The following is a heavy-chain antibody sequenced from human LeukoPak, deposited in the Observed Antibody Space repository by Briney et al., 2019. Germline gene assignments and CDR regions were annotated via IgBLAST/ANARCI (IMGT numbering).Heavy chain of an antibody. CDR3: ARSIPYGTTWYGRSDY. V-gene: IGHV3-7*03. Sequence: GGSLRLSCAASGFPFSSYSMTWARQAPGKGLEWVANIKPDGTTKFYVDSVKGRFTISRDNALNSLYLQMNSLRAEDTAIYYCARSIPYGTTWYGRSDYWGQGTLVTVSS. CDR2: IKPDGTTK. D-gene: IGHD6-13*01. CDR1: GFPFSSYS. J-gene: IGHJ4*02.